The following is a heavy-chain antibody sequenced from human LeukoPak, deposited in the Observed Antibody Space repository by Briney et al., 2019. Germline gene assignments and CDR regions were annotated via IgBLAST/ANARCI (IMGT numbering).Heavy chain of an antibody. V-gene: IGHV4-4*02. J-gene: IGHJ4*02. CDR3: ARLGYCSGGSCYSGFDY. CDR2: IYHSGST. D-gene: IGHD2-15*01. CDR1: GGSISSSNW. Sequence: PSGTLSLTRAVSGGSISSSNWWSWVRPPPGKGLEWIGEIYHSGSTNYNPSLKSRVTISVDKSKNQFSLKLSSVTAADTAVYYCARLGYCSGGSCYSGFDYWGQGTLVTVSS.